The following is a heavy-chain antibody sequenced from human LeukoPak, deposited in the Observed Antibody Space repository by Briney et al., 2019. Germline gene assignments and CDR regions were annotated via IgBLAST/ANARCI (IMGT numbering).Heavy chain of an antibody. CDR1: GYTFTSYD. J-gene: IGHJ5*02. CDR2: MNPNSGNT. Sequence: ASVKVSCEASGYTFTSYDINWVRQATGQGLEWMGWMNPNSGNTGYAQKFQGRVTMTRDMSTSTVYMELSSLRSEDTAVYYCARDVAGTNNWFDPWGQGTLVTVSS. CDR3: ARDVAGTNNWFDP. D-gene: IGHD6-19*01. V-gene: IGHV1-8*02.